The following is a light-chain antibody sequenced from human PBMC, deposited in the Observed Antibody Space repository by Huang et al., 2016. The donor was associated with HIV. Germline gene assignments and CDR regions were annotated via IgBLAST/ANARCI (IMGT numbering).Light chain of an antibody. CDR3: QQRYNWPLT. CDR1: QSVRNY. Sequence: EIVLTQSPASLALSPGERATLSCRASQSVRNYLAWYQQKPGQAPRLLIFDASNRATDIPDRFSGSGSGTDFTLTISSLEPEDFAAYYCQQRYNWPLTFGGGTKVEIK. CDR2: DAS. V-gene: IGKV3-11*01. J-gene: IGKJ4*01.